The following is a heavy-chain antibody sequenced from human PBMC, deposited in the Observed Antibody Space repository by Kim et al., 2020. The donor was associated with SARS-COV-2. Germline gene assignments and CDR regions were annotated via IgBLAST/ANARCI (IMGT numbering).Heavy chain of an antibody. J-gene: IGHJ4*02. Sequence: GGSLRLSCAASGFTFSSYSMNWVRQAPGKGLEWISSIISSGSYIYYADSMKGRFTISRDNARASLYLQMNSLRAEDTAVYYCARVLTSGWSYFDYWGQG. V-gene: IGHV3-21*01. CDR1: GFTFSSYS. D-gene: IGHD6-19*01. CDR3: ARVLTSGWSYFDY. CDR2: IISSGSYI.